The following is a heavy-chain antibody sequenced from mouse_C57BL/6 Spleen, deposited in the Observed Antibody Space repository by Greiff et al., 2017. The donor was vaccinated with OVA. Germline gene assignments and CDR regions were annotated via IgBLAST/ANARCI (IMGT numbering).Heavy chain of an antibody. CDR1: GYSITRGYY. D-gene: IGHD1-1*01. Sequence: EVQLQESGPGLVKPSQSLSLTCSVTGYSITRGYYWNWIRQFPGNKLEWMGYISYDGSNNYNPSLKNRISITRDTSKNQFFLKLNSVTTEDTATYYCASSSYDYFDYWGPGTTLTVSS. J-gene: IGHJ2*01. CDR2: ISYDGSN. V-gene: IGHV3-6*01. CDR3: ASSSYDYFDY.